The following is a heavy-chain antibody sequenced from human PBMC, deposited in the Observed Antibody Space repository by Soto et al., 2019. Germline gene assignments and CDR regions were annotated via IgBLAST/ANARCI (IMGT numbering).Heavy chain of an antibody. J-gene: IGHJ6*02. CDR1: GGSVSSGSYY. Sequence: SETLSLTCTVSGGSVSSGSYYWSWIRQPPGKGLEWIGYIYYSGSTNYNPSLKSRVTISVDTSKNQFSLKLSSVSAADTAVYYCARGRYDTILHYYYYYGMDVWGPGTTVTVSS. CDR3: ARGRYDTILHYYYYYGMDV. D-gene: IGHD3-22*01. V-gene: IGHV4-61*01. CDR2: IYYSGST.